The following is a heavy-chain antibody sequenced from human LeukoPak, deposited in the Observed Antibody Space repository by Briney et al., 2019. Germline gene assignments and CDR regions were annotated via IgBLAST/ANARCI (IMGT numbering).Heavy chain of an antibody. D-gene: IGHD3-10*01. Sequence: PGGSLRLSCAASGFPFSSYWMNWVRQAPGKGLERLAQIKQNGGERYYVDSVKGRFTISRDNANNSLYLKMNSLRAEDTAVYYCARGYYYGSGSNWFDPWGQGTLVTVSS. V-gene: IGHV3-7*01. CDR2: IKQNGGER. J-gene: IGHJ5*02. CDR1: GFPFSSYW. CDR3: ARGYYYGSGSNWFDP.